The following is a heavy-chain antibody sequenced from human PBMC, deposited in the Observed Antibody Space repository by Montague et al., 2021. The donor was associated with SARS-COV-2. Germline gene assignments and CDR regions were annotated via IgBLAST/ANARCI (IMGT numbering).Heavy chain of an antibody. CDR1: GATITSGRYY. J-gene: IGHJ2*01. Sequence: TLSLTCTVSGATITSGRYYWTWIRQHPGKGLEYIGNIYYNGSTYYNPSLKSRVTISVDTSKNQFSLKLSSVTAADTAVYYCARGAPTISMIVVVFTGAGWYFDLWGRGTLVTVSS. CDR2: IYYNGST. CDR3: ARGAPTISMIVVVFTGAGWYFDL. V-gene: IGHV4-31*03. D-gene: IGHD3-22*01.